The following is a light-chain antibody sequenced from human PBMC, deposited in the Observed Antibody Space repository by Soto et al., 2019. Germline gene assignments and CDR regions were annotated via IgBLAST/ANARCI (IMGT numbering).Light chain of an antibody. Sequence: EIVLTQSPATLSLSPGERATLSCRASQSISSYLAWYQQKPDQAPRLLIYDASNGATGIPARFSGSGSGTDFTLTISSLEPEDFVVYYCHQRSTWPFTFGPGTKVDIK. CDR3: HQRSTWPFT. V-gene: IGKV3-11*01. CDR1: QSISSY. J-gene: IGKJ3*01. CDR2: DAS.